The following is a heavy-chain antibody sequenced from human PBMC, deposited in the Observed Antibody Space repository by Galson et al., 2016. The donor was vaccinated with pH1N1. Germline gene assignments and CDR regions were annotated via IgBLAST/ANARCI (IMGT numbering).Heavy chain of an antibody. Sequence: SLRLSCAASGFRFDDYAMHWVRQVPGKGLEWVSGINWKSNNIVYADSVKGRFSISRDNAKRSLFLEMNSLRVEDTALYYCVKDFKGYFYYMDVWGKGTTVTVSS. CDR3: VKDFKGYFYYMDV. CDR2: INWKSNNI. J-gene: IGHJ6*03. CDR1: GFRFDDYA. V-gene: IGHV3-9*01.